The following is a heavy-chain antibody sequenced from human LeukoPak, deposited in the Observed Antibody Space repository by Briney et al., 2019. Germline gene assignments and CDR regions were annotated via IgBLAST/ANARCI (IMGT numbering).Heavy chain of an antibody. Sequence: ASVKVSCKVSGYTLTELSMHWVRQAPGKGLEWMGGFDPEDGETIYAQKFQGRVTMTEDTSTDTAYMELSSLRSEDTAVYYCATDRLWFGELYTDYWGQGTLVPVSS. CDR2: FDPEDGET. CDR3: ATDRLWFGELYTDY. V-gene: IGHV1-24*01. D-gene: IGHD3-10*01. CDR1: GYTLTELS. J-gene: IGHJ4*02.